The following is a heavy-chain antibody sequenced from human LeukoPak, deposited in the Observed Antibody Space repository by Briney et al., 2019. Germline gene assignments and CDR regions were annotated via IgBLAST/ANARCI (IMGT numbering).Heavy chain of an antibody. D-gene: IGHD1-26*01. CDR2: ISSSSSYI. V-gene: IGHV3-21*01. J-gene: IGHJ3*02. CDR1: GFTFSSYS. CDR3: ARDVLRGSLGGAFDI. Sequence: PGGSLRLSCAASGFTFSSYSMNWVRQAPGKGLEWVSSISSSSSYIYYADSVKGRFTISRDNAKNSLYLQMNSLRAEDTAVYYCARDVLRGSLGGAFDIWGQGTMVTVSS.